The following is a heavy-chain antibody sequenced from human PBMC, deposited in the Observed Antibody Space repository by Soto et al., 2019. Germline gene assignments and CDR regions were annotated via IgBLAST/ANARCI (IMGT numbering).Heavy chain of an antibody. D-gene: IGHD6-6*01. V-gene: IGHV3-30*04. CDR2: ISYAGSRT. Sequence: PGGSLRLSCTASGFNFSNYAMHWVRQAPGKGLEWLAVISYAGSRTHDADSVKDRFIISRDNSKKMLYLQMSGLRREDTAIYYCARCQIAARIHFDSWGQRTLGTVAS. CDR1: GFNFSNYA. J-gene: IGHJ4*02. CDR3: ARCQIAARIHFDS.